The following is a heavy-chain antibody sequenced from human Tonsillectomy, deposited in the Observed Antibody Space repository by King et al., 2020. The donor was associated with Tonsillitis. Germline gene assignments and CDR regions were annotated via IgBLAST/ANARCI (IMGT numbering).Heavy chain of an antibody. J-gene: IGHJ4*02. CDR1: GFSFSSYA. D-gene: IGHD3-16*02. CDR2: VSGSGDST. Sequence: VQLVESGGGLVQPGGSLRLSCAASGFSFSSYAMSWVRQAPGKGLEWVSGVSGSGDSTHYADSVKGRFTISRDNSKNTLYLQMNSLRAEDTAVYYCAKEAYDYVWGSYRYSYFDYWGQGTLVTVSS. V-gene: IGHV3-23*04. CDR3: AKEAYDYVWGSYRYSYFDY.